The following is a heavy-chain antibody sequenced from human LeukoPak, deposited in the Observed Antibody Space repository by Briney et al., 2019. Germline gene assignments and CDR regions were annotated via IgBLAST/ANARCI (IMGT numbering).Heavy chain of an antibody. D-gene: IGHD1-26*01. J-gene: IGHJ4*02. CDR3: ARESIVGATTLDY. V-gene: IGHV1-2*02. CDR2: INPNSGGT. CDR1: GYTFTGNY. Sequence: ASVKVCCKASGYTFTGNYMHWVRQAPGQGLEWMGWINPNSGGTNYAQKFQGRVTMTRDTSISTAYMELSRLRSDDTAVYYCARESIVGATTLDYWGQGTLVTVSS.